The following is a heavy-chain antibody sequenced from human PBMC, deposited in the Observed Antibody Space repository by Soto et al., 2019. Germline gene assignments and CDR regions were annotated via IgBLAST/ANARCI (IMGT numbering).Heavy chain of an antibody. CDR2: ISAYNGNT. CDR3: ARDDATYYYDSSGCYYGSGLYYYYGMDV. D-gene: IGHD3-22*01. Sequence: GASVKVSCKASGYTFTSYGISWVRQAPGQGLEWMGWISAYNGNTNYAQKLQGRVTMTTDTSTSTAYMELRSLRSDDTAVYYCARDDATYYYDSSGCYYGSGLYYYYGMDVWGQGTTVTVSS. J-gene: IGHJ6*02. V-gene: IGHV1-18*04. CDR1: GYTFTSYG.